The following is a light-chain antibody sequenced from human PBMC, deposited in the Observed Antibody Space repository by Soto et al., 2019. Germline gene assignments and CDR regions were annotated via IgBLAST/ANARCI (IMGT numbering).Light chain of an antibody. CDR1: SSDVGGYNY. J-gene: IGLJ1*01. CDR2: DVS. V-gene: IGLV2-14*01. Sequence: QSALTQPASVSGSPGQSITISCTGTSSDVGGYNYVSWYQQHPGKAPKLMIYDVSNRPSGVSNRFSGSKSGNTASLPISGLQAEDEAAYYCSSYTSSSTLVFGTGTKLTVL. CDR3: SSYTSSSTLV.